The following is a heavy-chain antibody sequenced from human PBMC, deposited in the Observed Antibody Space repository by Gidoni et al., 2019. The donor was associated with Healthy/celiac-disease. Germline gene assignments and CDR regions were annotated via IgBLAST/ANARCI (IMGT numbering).Heavy chain of an antibody. J-gene: IGHJ6*03. CDR2: IRFKANSYAT. CDR1: VFPFRGSV. CDR3: AQSSPYCTNGVCHDYMDV. D-gene: IGHD2-8*01. Sequence: EVQLVESGGGLVQPGGSLNLSCAASVFPFRGSVMHLVRQASGKGMEWVGRIRFKANSYATAYAASVKGRFTISRDDSKNTAYLQMNSLKTEDTAVYYCAQSSPYCTNGVCHDYMDVWGKGTTVTVSS. V-gene: IGHV3-73*01.